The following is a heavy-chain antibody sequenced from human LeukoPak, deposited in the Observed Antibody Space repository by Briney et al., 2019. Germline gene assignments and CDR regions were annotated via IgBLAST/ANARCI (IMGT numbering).Heavy chain of an antibody. CDR2: INHSGST. V-gene: IGHV4-34*01. CDR1: GGSFSGYY. J-gene: IGHJ6*04. CDR3: ARGYSLWSFFYYYGTDV. D-gene: IGHD3-10*01. Sequence: PSETLSLTCAVYGGSFSGYYWSWIRQPPGKGLEWIGEINHSGSTNYNPSLKSRVTISVDTSKNQFSLKLSSATAADTAVYYCARGYSLWSFFYYYGTDVWGKGTTVTVSS.